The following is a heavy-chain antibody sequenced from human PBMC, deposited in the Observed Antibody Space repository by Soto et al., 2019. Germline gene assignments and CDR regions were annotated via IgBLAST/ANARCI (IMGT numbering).Heavy chain of an antibody. Sequence: ASVKVSCKASGGTFSSYTISWVRQAPGQGLEWMGRIIPILGIANYAQKFQGRVTITADKSTSTAYMELSSLRSEDTAVYYCARPDLRLHLGELSYDAFDIWGQGTMVTVSS. V-gene: IGHV1-69*02. CDR2: IIPILGIA. J-gene: IGHJ3*02. CDR1: GGTFSSYT. D-gene: IGHD3-16*02. CDR3: ARPDLRLHLGELSYDAFDI.